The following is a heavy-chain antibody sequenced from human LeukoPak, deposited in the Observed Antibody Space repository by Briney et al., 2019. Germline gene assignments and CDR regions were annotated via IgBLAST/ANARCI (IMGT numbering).Heavy chain of an antibody. V-gene: IGHV4-59*01. CDR3: ARGWSREQQLVDYFDY. D-gene: IGHD6-13*01. CDR1: GGSISSYY. Sequence: PSETLSLTCTVSGGSISSYYWSWIRQPPGKGLEWIGYIYYSGSTNYNPPLKSRVTISVDTSKNQFSLKLSSVTAADTAVYYCARGWSREQQLVDYFDYWGQGTLVTVSS. J-gene: IGHJ4*02. CDR2: IYYSGST.